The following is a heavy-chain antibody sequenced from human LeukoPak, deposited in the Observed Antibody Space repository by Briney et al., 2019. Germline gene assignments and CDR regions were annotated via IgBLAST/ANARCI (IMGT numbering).Heavy chain of an antibody. CDR1: GFTVSSNY. CDR3: ARDYYDSSGYLSYFDY. D-gene: IGHD3-22*01. V-gene: IGHV3-66*01. J-gene: IGHJ4*02. Sequence: PGGSLRLSCAASGFTVSSNYMSWVRQAPGKGLEWVSVIYSGGSTYYADSVKGRFTISRDNSKNTLYLQMNSLRAEDTAVYYCARDYYDSSGYLSYFDYWGQGTLVTVSS. CDR2: IYSGGST.